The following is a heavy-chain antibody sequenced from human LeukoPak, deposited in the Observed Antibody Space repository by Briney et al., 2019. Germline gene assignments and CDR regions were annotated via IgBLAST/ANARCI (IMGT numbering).Heavy chain of an antibody. Sequence: GASVKVSCKASGYTFTSYGISWVRQAPGQGLEWMGWISAYNGNTNYAQKLQGRVTMTTDTSTSTAYMELRSLRSDDTAVYYCARGDDILTGYYSLYYGMDVWGQGTTVTVSS. D-gene: IGHD3-9*01. CDR2: ISAYNGNT. V-gene: IGHV1-18*01. J-gene: IGHJ6*02. CDR3: ARGDDILTGYYSLYYGMDV. CDR1: GYTFTSYG.